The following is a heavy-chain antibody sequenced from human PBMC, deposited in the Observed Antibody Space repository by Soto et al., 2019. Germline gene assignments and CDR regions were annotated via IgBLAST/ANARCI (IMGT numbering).Heavy chain of an antibody. CDR1: EFTFSSYW. D-gene: IGHD2-2*01. V-gene: IGHV3-7*05. J-gene: IGHJ6*02. Sequence: EVQLVESGGGLVQPGGSLRLSCAASEFTFSSYWMNWVRQAPGKGLEWVANIKEDGSEKYYVDSVKGRFTISRDNAKNSLDLQMNSLSGEDTAVYYCARDLGAPGRGSAVGYYYHYGMDVWGQGTTVTVSS. CDR2: IKEDGSEK. CDR3: ARDLGAPGRGSAVGYYYHYGMDV.